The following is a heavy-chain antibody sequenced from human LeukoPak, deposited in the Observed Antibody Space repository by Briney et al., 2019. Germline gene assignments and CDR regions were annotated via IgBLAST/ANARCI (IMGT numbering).Heavy chain of an antibody. D-gene: IGHD6-6*01. CDR3: AKARGYGSSSGIDY. Sequence: GGSLRLSCAASGFTFSSYAMSWVRQAPGKGLEWVSAISGSGGSTYYADSVKGRFTISRDNSKNTLYLQMNSLRAEDMALCYCAKARGYGSSSGIDYWGQGTLVTVSS. CDR1: GFTFSSYA. J-gene: IGHJ4*02. V-gene: IGHV3-23*01. CDR2: ISGSGGST.